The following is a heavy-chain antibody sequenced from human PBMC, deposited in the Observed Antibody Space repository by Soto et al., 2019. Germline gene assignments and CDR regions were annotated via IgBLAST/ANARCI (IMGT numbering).Heavy chain of an antibody. CDR3: ARLPSGSYFDY. CDR2: IYYSGST. V-gene: IGHV4-39*01. J-gene: IGHJ4*02. Sequence: PSETLSLTCTVSGVSISSSSYYWGWIRQPPGKGLEWIGSIYYSGSTYYNPSLKSRVTISVDTSKNQFSLKLSSVTAADTAVYYCARLPSGSYFDYWGQGTLVTVPS. D-gene: IGHD1-26*01. CDR1: GVSISSSSYY.